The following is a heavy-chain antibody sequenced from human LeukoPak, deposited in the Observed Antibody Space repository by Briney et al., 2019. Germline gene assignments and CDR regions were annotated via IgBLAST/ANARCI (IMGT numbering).Heavy chain of an antibody. J-gene: IGHJ4*02. CDR1: GGTFSSYA. D-gene: IGHD5-12*01. Sequence: SVKVSCKASGGTFSSYAISWVRQAPGQGLEWMGGIIPIFGTANYAQKFQGRVTITADESTSTAYMELSSLRSEDTAVYYCASTGGYSGYDPFDYWGQGTLVTVSS. CDR2: IIPIFGTA. V-gene: IGHV1-69*13. CDR3: ASTGGYSGYDPFDY.